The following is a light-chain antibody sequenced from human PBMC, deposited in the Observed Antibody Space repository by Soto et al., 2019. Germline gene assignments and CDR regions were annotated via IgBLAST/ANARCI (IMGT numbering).Light chain of an antibody. CDR1: QTIGSW. V-gene: IGKV1-5*03. Sequence: DIQMTQSPSTLSGSVGDRVTITCRASQTIGSWLAWYQQKPGKAPKLLIYKASTLKSGVPSRFSGSGSGTEFTLTISILQPDDFATYYCQHYNSYSEAFGQGTKVELK. J-gene: IGKJ1*01. CDR3: QHYNSYSEA. CDR2: KAS.